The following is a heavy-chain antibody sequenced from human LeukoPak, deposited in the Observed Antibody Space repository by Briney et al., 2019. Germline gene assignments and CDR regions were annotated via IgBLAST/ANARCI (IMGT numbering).Heavy chain of an antibody. CDR1: GFTFSSYA. CDR2: ISYDGSNK. Sequence: GGSLRLSCAASGFTFSSYAMHWVRQAPGKGLEWVAVISYDGSNKYYADSVKGRFTISGDNSKNTLYLQMNSLRAEDTAVYNCAKDNGGQPLYFDYWGQGTLVTVSS. CDR3: AKDNGGQPLYFDY. D-gene: IGHD2-2*01. V-gene: IGHV3-30-3*01. J-gene: IGHJ4*02.